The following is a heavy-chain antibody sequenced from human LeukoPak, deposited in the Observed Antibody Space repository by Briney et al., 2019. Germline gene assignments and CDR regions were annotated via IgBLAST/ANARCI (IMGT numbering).Heavy chain of an antibody. CDR2: ISSSSDTI. Sequence: WGSLRLPCAASGFTFNIFIMNWVRQAPGKGLEWVSYISSSSDTIYYADSVKGRFTISRDNSKNTLYLQMNSLRAEDTAVYYCARGTDYVWGSYRYYFDYWGQGTLVTVSS. CDR1: GFTFNIFI. J-gene: IGHJ4*02. D-gene: IGHD3-16*02. V-gene: IGHV3-48*01. CDR3: ARGTDYVWGSYRYYFDY.